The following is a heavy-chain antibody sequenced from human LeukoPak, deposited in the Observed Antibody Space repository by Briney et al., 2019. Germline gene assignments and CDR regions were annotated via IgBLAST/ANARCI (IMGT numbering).Heavy chain of an antibody. D-gene: IGHD5-24*01. CDR1: GYTFTRYY. CDR2: IDPSGGST. Sequence: GASVKVSCKASGYTFTRYYMLWVRQAPGQGLEWMGIIDPSGGSTSYAQNFQGGVTMTRDATTSTVYLELSRLRSEDTAVYYCARDFGEMPNYWGQGTLVTVSS. CDR3: ARDFGEMPNY. V-gene: IGHV1-46*01. J-gene: IGHJ4*02.